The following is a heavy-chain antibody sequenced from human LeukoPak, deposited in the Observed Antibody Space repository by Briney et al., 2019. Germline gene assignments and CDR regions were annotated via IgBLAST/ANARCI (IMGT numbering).Heavy chain of an antibody. J-gene: IGHJ4*02. CDR2: FDPEDGET. D-gene: IGHD6-13*01. CDR3: ARDRGAAGFDY. Sequence: GALVKVSCKVSGYTLTELSMHWVRQAPGKGLEWMGGFDPEDGETIYAQKFQGRVTITADESTSTAYMELSSLRSEDTAVYYCARDRGAAGFDYWGQGTLVTVSS. CDR1: GYTLTELS. V-gene: IGHV1-24*01.